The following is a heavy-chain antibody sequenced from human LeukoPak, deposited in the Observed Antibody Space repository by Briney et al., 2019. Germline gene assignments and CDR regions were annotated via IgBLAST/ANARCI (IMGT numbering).Heavy chain of an antibody. Sequence: ASVKVSCKASGYTFTSYGISSVRRAPGQGLEWMGWSSAYNGNTNYAQKLQGRVTMTTDTSTSTAYMELRSLRSDDTAVYYCARDQTYYDILTGYYLYWGQGTLVTVSS. CDR2: SSAYNGNT. J-gene: IGHJ4*02. D-gene: IGHD3-9*01. CDR1: GYTFTSYG. CDR3: ARDQTYYDILTGYYLY. V-gene: IGHV1-18*01.